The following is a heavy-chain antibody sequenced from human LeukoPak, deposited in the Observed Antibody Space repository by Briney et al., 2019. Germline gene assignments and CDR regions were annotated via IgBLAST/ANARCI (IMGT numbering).Heavy chain of an antibody. CDR2: MNPGTANT. CDR3: ARGRAAAD. CDR1: GYTFTYND. D-gene: IGHD2-15*01. V-gene: IGHV1-8*01. J-gene: IGHJ4*02. Sequence: ASVKVSCKASGYTFTYNDVNWVRQAPGQGLEGMGWMNPGTANTVYAPRFQGRLAMTADTSINTAYMELSGLTSDDTAVYYCARGRAAADWGQGTLVTVSS.